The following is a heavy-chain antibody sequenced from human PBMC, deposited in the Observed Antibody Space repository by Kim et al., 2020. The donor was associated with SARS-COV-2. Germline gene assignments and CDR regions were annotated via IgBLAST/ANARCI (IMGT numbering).Heavy chain of an antibody. J-gene: IGHJ5*02. CDR2: INHSGST. CDR3: ARRRDSSSWHYNWFDP. CDR1: GGSFSGYY. Sequence: SETLSLTCAVYGGSFSGYYWSWIRQPPGKGLEWIGEINHSGSTNYNPSLKSRVTISVDTSKNQFSLQLSSVTAADKAGYYCARRRDSSSWHYNWFDPWG. D-gene: IGHD6-13*01. V-gene: IGHV4-34*01.